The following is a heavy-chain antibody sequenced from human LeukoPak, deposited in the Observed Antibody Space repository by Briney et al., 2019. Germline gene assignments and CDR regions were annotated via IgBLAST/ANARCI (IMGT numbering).Heavy chain of an antibody. CDR3: ARGVRSTGSHWDFDY. CDR2: TRNKANSYTT. D-gene: IGHD1-26*01. Sequence: GGSLRLSCAASGFTFSDYYMSWIRQAPGKGLEWVGRTRNKANSYTTEYAASVKGRFTVSRDDSKNSLYLQMNSLKTEDTAVYFCARGVRSTGSHWDFDYWGQGTLVTVSS. V-gene: IGHV3-72*01. CDR1: GFTFSDYY. J-gene: IGHJ4*02.